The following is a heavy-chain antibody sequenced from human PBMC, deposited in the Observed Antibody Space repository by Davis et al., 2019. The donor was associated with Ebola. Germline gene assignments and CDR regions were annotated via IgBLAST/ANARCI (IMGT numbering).Heavy chain of an antibody. D-gene: IGHD3-9*01. J-gene: IGHJ5*02. CDR1: GFTFSSYA. CDR3: ARDDILTGLSP. CDR2: ISSSGSTI. Sequence: GESLKISCAASGFTFSSYAMSWIRQAPGKGLEWVSYISSSGSTIYYADSVKGRFTISRDNAKNSLYLQMNSLRAEDTAVYYCARDDILTGLSPWGQGTLVTVSS. V-gene: IGHV3-11*01.